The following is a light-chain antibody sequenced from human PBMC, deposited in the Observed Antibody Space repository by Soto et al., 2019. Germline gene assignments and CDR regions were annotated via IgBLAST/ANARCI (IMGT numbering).Light chain of an antibody. V-gene: IGKV3-20*01. Sequence: EIVLTQSPGTLSLSPGERATLSCRASQSFDSRYLAWYQQRRGQAPRLLIYGSVSRATGIPDRFSGSASGADFALTISRLEPEDVATYFCHQYGNSPYTFGPGTKVDIK. CDR1: QSFDSRY. CDR2: GSV. J-gene: IGKJ2*01. CDR3: HQYGNSPYT.